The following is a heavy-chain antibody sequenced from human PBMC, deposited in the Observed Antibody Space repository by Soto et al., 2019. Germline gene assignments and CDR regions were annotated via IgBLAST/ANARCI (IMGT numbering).Heavy chain of an antibody. V-gene: IGHV3-21*06. CDR3: VKGGEDITSPYGMDV. CDR1: GFSFRTHT. CDR2: ISTGGTYL. D-gene: IGHD2-2*01. J-gene: IGHJ6*02. Sequence: GGSLRLSCVASGFSFRTHTLVWVRQAPGKGLEWVSYISTGGTYLEYAHSVKGRFTISRDDAADSVFLQMSSLKGDDTAVYYCVKGGEDITSPYGMDVWGQGTTVTVSS.